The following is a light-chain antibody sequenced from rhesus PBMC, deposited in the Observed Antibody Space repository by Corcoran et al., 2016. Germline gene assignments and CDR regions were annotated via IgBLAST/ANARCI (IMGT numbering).Light chain of an antibody. Sequence: SSGLTQEPALSVALGQTVRMTCQGDSLKTYFASWYHQKPGQVPVLVVYGNNYRPSGIPERFSGSWSGNTASLTITAAQVEDEAAYYCYSWDSSATHLIFGAGTRLTVL. CDR1: SLKTYF. V-gene: IGLV3-43*01. J-gene: IGLJ1*01. CDR3: YSWDSSATHLI. CDR2: GNN.